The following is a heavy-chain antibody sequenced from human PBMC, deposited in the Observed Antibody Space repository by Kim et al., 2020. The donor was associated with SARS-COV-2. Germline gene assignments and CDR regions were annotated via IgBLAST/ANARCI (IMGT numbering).Heavy chain of an antibody. CDR2: IYYSGST. V-gene: IGHV4-39*01. CDR3: ARHSRIGGVSAAILA. CDR1: GGSISSSSYY. Sequence: SETLSLTCTVSGGSISSSSYYWGWIRQPPGKGLEWIGSIYYSGSTYYNPSLKSRVTISVDTSKNQFSLKLSSVTAADTAVYYCARHSRIGGVSAAILAWGQGTLVTVSS. J-gene: IGHJ4*02. D-gene: IGHD2-2*01.